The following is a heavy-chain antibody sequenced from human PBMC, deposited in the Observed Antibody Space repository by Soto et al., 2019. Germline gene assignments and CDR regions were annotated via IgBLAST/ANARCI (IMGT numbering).Heavy chain of an antibody. J-gene: IGHJ5*02. CDR3: ALRTTTVTWWFDP. Sequence: QITLKESGPTLVKPTQTLTLTCTFSGFSLTTRGVGVGWIRQPPGKPLEWLALIYWNDDTRYSPSLKSRLAITQDTSKNQVFLTMSNIDPADTGTYFCALRTTTVTWWFDPWGQGTLVTVSS. CDR1: GFSLTTRGVG. D-gene: IGHD4-17*01. CDR2: IYWNDDT. V-gene: IGHV2-5*01.